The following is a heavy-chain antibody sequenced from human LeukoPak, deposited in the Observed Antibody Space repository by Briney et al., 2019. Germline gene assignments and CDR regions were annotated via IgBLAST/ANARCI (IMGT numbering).Heavy chain of an antibody. Sequence: SETLSLTCTVSGGSISSGGYYWSWIRQPPGKGLEWIGYIYHSGSTYYNPSLKSRVTISVDTSKNQFSLKLSSVTAADTAVYYCARDLRDGYNIVILGYWGQGTLVTVSS. J-gene: IGHJ4*02. D-gene: IGHD5-24*01. CDR1: GGSISSGGYY. CDR3: ARDLRDGYNIVILGY. V-gene: IGHV4-30-2*01. CDR2: IYHSGST.